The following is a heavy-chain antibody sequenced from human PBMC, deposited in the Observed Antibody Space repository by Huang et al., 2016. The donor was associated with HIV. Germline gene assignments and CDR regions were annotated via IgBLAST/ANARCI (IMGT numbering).Heavy chain of an antibody. J-gene: IGHJ4*02. Sequence: EVQLVESGGGLVQPGGSLRLSCAASGFSISSYWMHWVRQAPGKGLVWFPRINSDGSSTSYADSVNGRFTIARDNAKNTLYLQMNSLRAEDTAVYYCARDPRIQSWLNFFDYWGQGTLVSVSS. CDR3: ARDPRIQSWLNFFDY. CDR1: GFSISSYW. V-gene: IGHV3-74*01. CDR2: INSDGSST. D-gene: IGHD3-22*01.